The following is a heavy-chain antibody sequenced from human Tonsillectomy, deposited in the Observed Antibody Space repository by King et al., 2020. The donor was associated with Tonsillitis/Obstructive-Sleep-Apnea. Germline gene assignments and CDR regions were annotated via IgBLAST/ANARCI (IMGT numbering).Heavy chain of an antibody. D-gene: IGHD6-13*01. V-gene: IGHV3-49*04. Sequence: QLVQSGGGLVQPGRSLRLSCTASGFTFGDYAMSWVRQAPGKGLEWVGFIRSKAYGGTTEYAASVKGRFTISRDDSKSIAYLQMNSLKTEDTAVYYCTRRCIAECNYDYWGQGTLVTVSS. CDR2: IRSKAYGGTT. J-gene: IGHJ4*02. CDR3: TRRCIAECNYDY. CDR1: GFTFGDYA.